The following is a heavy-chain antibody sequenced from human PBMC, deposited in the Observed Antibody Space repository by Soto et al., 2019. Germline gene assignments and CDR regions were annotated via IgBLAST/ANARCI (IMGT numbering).Heavy chain of an antibody. D-gene: IGHD3-3*01. J-gene: IGHJ6*03. CDR2: IVVGSGNT. CDR3: ARERVVTHYYYYYMDV. V-gene: IGHV1-58*01. Sequence: SVKVSCKASGFTFTSSAVQWVRQARGQRLEWIGWIVVGSGNTNYAQKFQERVTITRDMSTSTAYMELSSLRSEDTAVYYCARERVVTHYYYYYMDVWGKGTTVTVSS. CDR1: GFTFTSSA.